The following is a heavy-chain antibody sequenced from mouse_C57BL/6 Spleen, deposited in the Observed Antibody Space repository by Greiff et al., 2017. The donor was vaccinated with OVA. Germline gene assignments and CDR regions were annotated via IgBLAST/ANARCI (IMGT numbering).Heavy chain of an antibody. J-gene: IGHJ2*01. CDR1: GYSITSGYD. V-gene: IGHV3-1*01. CDR2: ISYSGST. Sequence: EVKLQESGPGMVKPSQSLSLTCTVTGYSITSGYDWHWIRHFPGNKLEWMGYISYSGSTNYNPSLKSRISITHDTSKNHFFLKLNSVTTEDTATYYCARGAYGSSHFDYWGQGTTLTVSS. CDR3: ARGAYGSSHFDY. D-gene: IGHD1-1*01.